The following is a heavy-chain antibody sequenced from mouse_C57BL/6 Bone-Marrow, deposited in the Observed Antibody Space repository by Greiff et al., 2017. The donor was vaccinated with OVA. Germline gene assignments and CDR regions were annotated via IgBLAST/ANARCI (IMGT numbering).Heavy chain of an antibody. J-gene: IGHJ3*01. CDR2: ISSGSSTI. CDR3: ATGYGGAWFAY. Sequence: EVHLVESGGGLVKPGGSLKLSCAASGFTFSDYGMHWVRQAPEKGLEWVAYISSGSSTIYYADTVKGRFTISRDNAKNTLFLQMTSLRSEDTAMYYCATGYGGAWFAYSGQGTLVTVSA. V-gene: IGHV5-17*01. CDR1: GFTFSDYG. D-gene: IGHD2-2*01.